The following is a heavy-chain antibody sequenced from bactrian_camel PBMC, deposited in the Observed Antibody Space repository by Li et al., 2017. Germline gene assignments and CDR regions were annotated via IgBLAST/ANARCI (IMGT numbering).Heavy chain of an antibody. CDR3: AAGRSRFRTYKY. Sequence: VQLVESGGGSVEAGGSLTLSCGFSGEKYCNADMSWYRQAPGKEREFVSSIDYDGTQKYADSVKGRFTIHKDNARNTLYLQMNSLKPEDTAMYYCAAGRSRFRTYKYWGQGTQVTVS. J-gene: IGHJ4*01. CDR2: IDYDGTQ. CDR1: GEKYCNAD. V-gene: IGHV3S53*01.